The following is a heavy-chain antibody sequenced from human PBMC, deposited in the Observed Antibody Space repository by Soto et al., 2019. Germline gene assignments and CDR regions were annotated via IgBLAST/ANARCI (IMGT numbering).Heavy chain of an antibody. CDR3: ARDPRLYYDFWRGGWFDP. CDR2: ISSSSSYI. V-gene: IGHV3-21*01. Sequence: PGGSLRLSCAASGFTFSSYSMNWVRQAPGKGLEWVSSISSSSSYIYYADSVKGRFTISRDNAKNSLYLQMNSLRAEDTAVYYCARDPRLYYDFWRGGWFDPWGQGTLVTVSS. D-gene: IGHD3-3*01. CDR1: GFTFSSYS. J-gene: IGHJ5*02.